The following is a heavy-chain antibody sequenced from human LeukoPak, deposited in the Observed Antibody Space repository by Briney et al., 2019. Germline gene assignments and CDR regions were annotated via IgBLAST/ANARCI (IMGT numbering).Heavy chain of an antibody. V-gene: IGHV3-23*01. CDR3: AKEDCGVDCSTFDY. CDR1: GFTFSRYA. Sequence: PGGSLRLSCAASGFTFSRYAMSWVRQAPGKGLEWVSAISGSGGTTYYADSVKGRFTISRDNPKSTLYLQMNSLRAEDTAVYYCAKEDCGVDCSTFDYWGQGTLVTVSS. J-gene: IGHJ4*02. D-gene: IGHD2-21*02. CDR2: ISGSGGTT.